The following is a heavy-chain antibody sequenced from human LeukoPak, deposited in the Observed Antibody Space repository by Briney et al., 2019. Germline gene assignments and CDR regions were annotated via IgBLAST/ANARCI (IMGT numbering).Heavy chain of an antibody. V-gene: IGHV4-38-2*02. CDR1: RYSISSGFY. Sequence: SETLSLTCSVSRYSISSGFYWGWIRQPPGKGLEWIGSIYSSGTTYYNPSLKSRVTISVDTSKNQFSLKLSSVTAADTAVYYCAREGGPRTVTTIDYWGQGTLVTVSS. J-gene: IGHJ4*02. D-gene: IGHD4-11*01. CDR2: IYSSGTT. CDR3: AREGGPRTVTTIDY.